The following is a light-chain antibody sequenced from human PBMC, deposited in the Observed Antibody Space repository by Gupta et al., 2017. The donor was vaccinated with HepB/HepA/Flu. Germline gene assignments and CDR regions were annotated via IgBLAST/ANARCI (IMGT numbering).Light chain of an antibody. Sequence: QSALTQPASVSGSPGQSITISCTGTSSDVGGYNYVSWSQQHPGKAPKLMIYDVSNRPAGVSSRFSGSTSGNTASLTISGLQEEDEADYYCSSYTSSSTYVFGTGTKLTVL. V-gene: IGLV2-14*03. CDR2: DVS. CDR3: SSYTSSSTYV. CDR1: SSDVGGYNY. J-gene: IGLJ1*01.